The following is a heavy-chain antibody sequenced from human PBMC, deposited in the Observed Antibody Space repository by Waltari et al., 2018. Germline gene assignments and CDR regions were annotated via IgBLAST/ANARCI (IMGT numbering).Heavy chain of an antibody. CDR3: AKGIAAAGHAGWFDY. J-gene: IGHJ4*02. CDR2: IDWDDDK. Sequence: QVTLKESGPVLVKPTQTLTLTCTFSGFSLSTSGMCVSWIRQPPGKALEWLARIDWDDDKFYSTSLKTRLTISKDTSKNQVVLTMTNMDPVDTATYYCAKGIAAAGHAGWFDYWGQGTLVTVSS. D-gene: IGHD6-13*01. V-gene: IGHV2-70*16. CDR1: GFSLSTSGMC.